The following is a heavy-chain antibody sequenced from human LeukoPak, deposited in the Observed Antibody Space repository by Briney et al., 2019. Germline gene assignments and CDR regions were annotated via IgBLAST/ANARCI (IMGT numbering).Heavy chain of an antibody. V-gene: IGHV3-49*04. J-gene: IGHJ4*02. CDR1: GFAFDDFA. Sequence: PGQSLRLSCTTSGFAFDDFAMSWVRQPAGKGLEWVGFIRRRAYGGAAEYAAPVEGRFIISRDDSKGIAYLQMNSLKTEDTAVYYCSRNGLVDFDYWGQGSRVIVSP. CDR3: SRNGLVDFDY. CDR2: IRRRAYGGAA.